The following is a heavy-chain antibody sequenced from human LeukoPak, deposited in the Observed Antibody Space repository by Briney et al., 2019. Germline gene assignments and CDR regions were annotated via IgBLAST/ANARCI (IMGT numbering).Heavy chain of an antibody. J-gene: IGHJ4*02. V-gene: IGHV3-30*02. CDR1: GFTLSSYW. Sequence: GGSLRLSCVASGFTLSSYWMSWVRQAPGKGLEWVAFIRYDGSNKYYADSVKGRFTISRDNSKNTLYLQMYSLRAEDTAVYYCAKDALGYYGSGSYYPLWGQGTLVTVSS. D-gene: IGHD3-10*01. CDR3: AKDALGYYGSGSYYPL. CDR2: IRYDGSNK.